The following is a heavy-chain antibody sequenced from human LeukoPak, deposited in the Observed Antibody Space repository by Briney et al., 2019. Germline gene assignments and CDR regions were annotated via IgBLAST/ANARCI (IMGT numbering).Heavy chain of an antibody. CDR2: IIPIFGTA. CDR3: ARDGGGIVGATIGYY. V-gene: IGHV1-69*13. D-gene: IGHD1-26*01. CDR1: GGTFSSYA. J-gene: IGHJ4*02. Sequence: SVKVSCKASGGTFSSYAISWVRQAPGQGLEWMGGIIPIFGTANYAQKFQGRVTITADESTSTAYMELSSLRSADTAVYYCARDGGGIVGATIGYYWGQGTLVTVSS.